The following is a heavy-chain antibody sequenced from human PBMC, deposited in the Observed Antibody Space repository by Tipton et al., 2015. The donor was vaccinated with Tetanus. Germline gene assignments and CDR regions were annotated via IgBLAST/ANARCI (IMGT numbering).Heavy chain of an antibody. CDR1: GGSISSSAHY. D-gene: IGHD2-15*01. V-gene: IGHV4-39*07. Sequence: TLSLTCNVSGGSISSSAHYWGWIRQPPGKGLEWIGEITDSGSTSYNPALKSRVTISVDPSKNQFSLKLSSVTAADTAVYYCACLPVGGRYYYYGMDVWGQGTTVTVSS. CDR3: ACLPVGGRYYYYGMDV. CDR2: ITDSGST. J-gene: IGHJ6*02.